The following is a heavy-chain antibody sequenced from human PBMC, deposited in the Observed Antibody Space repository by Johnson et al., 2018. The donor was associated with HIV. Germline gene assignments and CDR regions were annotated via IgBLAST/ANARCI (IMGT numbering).Heavy chain of an antibody. CDR2: ISYDGSNK. Sequence: QMQLVESGGGVVQPGRSLRLSCAASGFTFSSYGMHWVRQAPGKGLEWVAVISYDGSNKYYADSVKGRFTISRDNSKNTLYLQMNSLRAEDTAVYYCATSTASDAFDIWGQGTMVTVSS. J-gene: IGHJ3*02. CDR1: GFTFSSYG. CDR3: ATSTASDAFDI. V-gene: IGHV3-30*03. D-gene: IGHD1-1*01.